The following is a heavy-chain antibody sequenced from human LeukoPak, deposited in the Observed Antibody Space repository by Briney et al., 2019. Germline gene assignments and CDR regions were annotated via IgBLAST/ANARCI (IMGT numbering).Heavy chain of an antibody. CDR1: GFTFSSYA. V-gene: IGHV3-23*01. J-gene: IGHJ3*02. CDR2: ISGSGGST. D-gene: IGHD6-19*01. CDR3: AKDHYVGVVAGTIGHIALDI. Sequence: GGSLTLSGAASGFTFSSYAMSWVRQAPGKGLEWVSAISGSGGSTYYADSVKGRFTISRDSSKNTLYLQMNSLRAEDTAVYYCAKDHYVGVVAGTIGHIALDIWGQGTMVTVSS.